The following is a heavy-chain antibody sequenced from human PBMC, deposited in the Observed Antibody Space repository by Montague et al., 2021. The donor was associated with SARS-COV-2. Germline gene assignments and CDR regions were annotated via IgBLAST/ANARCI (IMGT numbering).Heavy chain of an antibody. D-gene: IGHD5-24*01. Sequence: SLRLSCAASGFTFSSYEMNWVRQAPGKGLEWVSYISSSCSTIYYAYSVKGRYTISRDNAKNSLYLQMNSLRAEDTAIYYCASDSGIEIPDYYYSMDVWGQGTTVTVSS. CDR3: ASDSGIEIPDYYYSMDV. CDR1: GFTFSSYE. J-gene: IGHJ6*02. CDR2: ISSSCSTI. V-gene: IGHV3-48*03.